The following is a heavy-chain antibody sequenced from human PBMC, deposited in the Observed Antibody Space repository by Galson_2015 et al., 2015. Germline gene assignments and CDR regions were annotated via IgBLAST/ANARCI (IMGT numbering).Heavy chain of an antibody. CDR1: GFTLNTYG. D-gene: IGHD2-2*01. Sequence: SLRLSCAASGFTLNTYGMSWVRQAPGKGLEWVSYINESGTSIYYAGSLRGRFTISRDNARNSLHLQINNLRADDTAVYYCARDEGVRDQSFDRRGPGAPVTAAS. J-gene: IGHJ5*02. V-gene: IGHV3-48*03. CDR3: ARDEGVRDQSFDR. CDR2: INESGTSI.